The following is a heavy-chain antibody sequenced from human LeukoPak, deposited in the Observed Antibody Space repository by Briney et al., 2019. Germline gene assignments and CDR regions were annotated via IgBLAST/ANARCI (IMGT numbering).Heavy chain of an antibody. V-gene: IGHV4-59*01. Sequence: SETLSLTCTVSGGSISSYYWSWIRQPPGKGLEWIGYIYYSGSTNYNPSLKSRVTISVDTSKNQFSPKLSSVTAADTAVYYCARAGWSGYYFDYWGQGTLVTVSS. J-gene: IGHJ4*02. CDR3: ARAGWSGYYFDY. CDR1: GGSISSYY. CDR2: IYYSGST. D-gene: IGHD3-3*01.